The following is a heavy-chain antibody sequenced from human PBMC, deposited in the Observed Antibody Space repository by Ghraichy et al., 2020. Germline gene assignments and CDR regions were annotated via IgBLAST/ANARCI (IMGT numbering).Heavy chain of an antibody. CDR3: ARDDSFYVMDV. V-gene: IGHV4-59*01. D-gene: IGHD3-16*02. CDR2: IYYSGST. CDR1: GGSISGYY. Sequence: SETLSLTCTVSGGSISGYYWNWIRQPPGKGLEWIGYIYYSGSTNYNPSLKGRVTMAVDTSKSQFALQLSSVTAADTAVYYCARDDSFYVMDVWGQGTTGTVPS. J-gene: IGHJ6*02.